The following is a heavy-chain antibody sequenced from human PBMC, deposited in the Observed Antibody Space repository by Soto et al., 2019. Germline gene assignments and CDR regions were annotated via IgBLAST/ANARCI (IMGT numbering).Heavy chain of an antibody. Sequence: SETLSLTCAVSGGSLSSGGYSWSWIRQPQGKGLEWIGYIYYSGSTYYNPSLKSRVTISVDTSKNQFSLKLSSVTAADTAVYYCARHTYYYDSSGYHNWFDPWGQGTLVTVSS. D-gene: IGHD3-22*01. CDR2: IYYSGST. CDR3: ARHTYYYDSSGYHNWFDP. V-gene: IGHV4-61*08. J-gene: IGHJ5*02. CDR1: GGSLSSGGYS.